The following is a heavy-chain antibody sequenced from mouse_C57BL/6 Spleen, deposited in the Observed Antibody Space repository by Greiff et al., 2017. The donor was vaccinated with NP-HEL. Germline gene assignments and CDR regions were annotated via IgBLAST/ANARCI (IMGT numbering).Heavy chain of an antibody. CDR2: IDPYDSDT. D-gene: IGHD1-1*01. V-gene: IGHV1-52*01. CDR1: GYTFTSYW. J-gene: IGHJ1*03. Sequence: QVQLQQPGAELVKPGSSVKLSCKASGYTFTSYWMHWVKQRHIQGLEWIGNIDPYDSDTHYNKKFKDTATLTVDKSSSTAYLQLSRLPSEDAAAYYGARPYYYGSSDWYFDVWGTGTTVTVSS. CDR3: ARPYYYGSSDWYFDV.